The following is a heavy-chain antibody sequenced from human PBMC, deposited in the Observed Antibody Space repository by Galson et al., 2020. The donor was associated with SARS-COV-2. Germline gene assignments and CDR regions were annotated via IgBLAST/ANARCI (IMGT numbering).Heavy chain of an antibody. CDR1: GYSFTSYW. Sequence: GESLKISCKGSGYSFTSYWIGWVRQMPGKGLEWMGIIYPGDSDTRYSPSFQGQVIISADKSISTAYLQWSSLKASDTAMYYCARVYDIVVVPAAKGYNWFDPWGQGTLVTVSS. D-gene: IGHD2-2*01. V-gene: IGHV5-51*01. CDR2: IYPGDSDT. J-gene: IGHJ5*02. CDR3: ARVYDIVVVPAAKGYNWFDP.